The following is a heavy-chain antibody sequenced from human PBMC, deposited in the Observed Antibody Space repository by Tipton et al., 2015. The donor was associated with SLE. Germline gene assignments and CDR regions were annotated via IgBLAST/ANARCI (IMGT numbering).Heavy chain of an antibody. J-gene: IGHJ6*02. CDR1: GGTFSSYA. D-gene: IGHD3-22*01. V-gene: IGHV1-69*01. Sequence: QVQLVQSGAEVKKPGSSVKVSCKASGGTFSSYAISWVRQAPGQGLEWMGGIIPIFGTANYAQKFQGRVTITADESTSTAYMELSSLRAEDTAVYYCARVYYDSSGYTNYYGMDVWGQGTTVTVSS. CDR2: IIPIFGTA. CDR3: ARVYYDSSGYTNYYGMDV.